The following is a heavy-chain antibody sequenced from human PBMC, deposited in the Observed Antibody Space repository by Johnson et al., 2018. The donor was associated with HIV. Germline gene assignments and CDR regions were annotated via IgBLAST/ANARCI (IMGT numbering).Heavy chain of an antibody. CDR3: AKGPWDLPHAFDI. CDR2: LGGSGVT. CDR1: GFTLNIYT. D-gene: IGHD1-26*01. J-gene: IGHJ3*02. V-gene: IGHV3-23*01. Sequence: VQLLESGGGFTQSGGSLRLSCTASGFTLNIYTMSWVRQAPGRGLEWVSALGGSGVTNYADSVKGRFIISRDSSKNTLYLQMNSLKVEDTAIYYFAKGPWDLPHAFDIWGQGTMVTVSS.